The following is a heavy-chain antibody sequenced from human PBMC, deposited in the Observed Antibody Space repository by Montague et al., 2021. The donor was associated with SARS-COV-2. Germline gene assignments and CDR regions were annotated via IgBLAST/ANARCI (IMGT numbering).Heavy chain of an antibody. V-gene: IGHV4-59*01. D-gene: IGHD3-9*01. Sequence: SETLSLTCTVSVGSISRYYWNWIRQPPGKGLEWIAYIYYSGSTNYNPSLKSRVTISVDTSKNQFSLKLSSVTAADTAVYYCARSRENYNILTGYPYYFDYWGQGTLVTVSS. CDR1: VGSISRYY. CDR3: ARSRENYNILTGYPYYFDY. CDR2: IYYSGST. J-gene: IGHJ4*02.